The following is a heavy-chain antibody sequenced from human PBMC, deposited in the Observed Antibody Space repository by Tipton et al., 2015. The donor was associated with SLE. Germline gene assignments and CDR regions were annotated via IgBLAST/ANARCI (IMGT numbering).Heavy chain of an antibody. D-gene: IGHD1-20*01. J-gene: IGHJ3*02. Sequence: QLVQSGAEEKKPGASVKISCKASGYTLNSYFINWLRQAPGQGLEWMGLVNTFGGITTYAQKFQGRVSMTRDTSPSTAFLELSSLRSEDTAVYYCARPYKWGGFAIWGKGTMVIVSS. CDR2: VNTFGGIT. CDR1: GYTLNSYF. CDR3: ARPYKWGGFAI. V-gene: IGHV1-46*02.